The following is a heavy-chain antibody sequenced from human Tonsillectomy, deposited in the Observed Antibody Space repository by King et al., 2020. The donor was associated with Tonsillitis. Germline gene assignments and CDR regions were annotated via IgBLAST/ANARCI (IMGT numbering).Heavy chain of an antibody. J-gene: IGHJ3*02. V-gene: IGHV3-30*04. D-gene: IGHD3-22*01. Sequence: VQLVQSGGGVVQTGRSLRLSCAASGFTFSSYAMHWVRQAPGKGLEWVAVISYDGSNKYYADSVKGRFTISRDNSKNTLYLQMNSLRTEDTAVYYCAREGWDYYDSSVYPNAFDIWGQGTMVTVSS. CDR1: GFTFSSYA. CDR3: AREGWDYYDSSVYPNAFDI. CDR2: ISYDGSNK.